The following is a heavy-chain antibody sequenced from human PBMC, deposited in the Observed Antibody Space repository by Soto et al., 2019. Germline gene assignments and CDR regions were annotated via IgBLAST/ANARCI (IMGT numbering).Heavy chain of an antibody. CDR2: IWYDGSNK. Sequence: PGGSLRLSCAASGFTFSSYVMHWVRQAPGKGLEWVAVIWYDGSNKYYADSVKGRFTISRDNSKNTLYLQMNSLRAEDTAVYYCARDTAMVSYYYYYYGMDVWGQGTTVTVSS. V-gene: IGHV3-33*01. D-gene: IGHD5-18*01. J-gene: IGHJ6*02. CDR1: GFTFSSYV. CDR3: ARDTAMVSYYYYYYGMDV.